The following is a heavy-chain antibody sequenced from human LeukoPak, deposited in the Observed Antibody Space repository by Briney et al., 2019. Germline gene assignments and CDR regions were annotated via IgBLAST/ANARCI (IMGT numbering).Heavy chain of an antibody. CDR3: ASGSGSYRTPYYYMDV. D-gene: IGHD3-10*01. CDR2: ISSSSSYI. J-gene: IGHJ6*03. V-gene: IGHV3-21*04. CDR1: GFTFSSYS. Sequence: GGSLRLSCAASGFTFSSYSMNWVRQAPGKGLEWVSSISSSSSYIYYADSVKGRFTISRDNSKNTLYLQMNSLRAEDTAVYYCASGSGSYRTPYYYMDVWGTGTTVTVSS.